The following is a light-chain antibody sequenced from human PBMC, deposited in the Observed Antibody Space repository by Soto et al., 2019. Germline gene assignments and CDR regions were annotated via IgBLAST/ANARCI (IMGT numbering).Light chain of an antibody. CDR2: DAS. V-gene: IGKV3-11*01. Sequence: EIVLTQSPATLSLSPGERATLSCRASQSVSSYLAWYQQRPGQAPRLLIYDASDRATGIPARFSGSGSGTDLTLTISRLEPEDFAVYYCQQRSNGPPRYIFGQGTKLEIK. J-gene: IGKJ2*01. CDR3: QQRSNGPPRYI. CDR1: QSVSSY.